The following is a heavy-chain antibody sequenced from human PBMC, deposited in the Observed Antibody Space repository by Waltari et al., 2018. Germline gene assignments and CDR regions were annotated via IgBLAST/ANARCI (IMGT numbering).Heavy chain of an antibody. J-gene: IGHJ4*02. CDR1: GGTFSGHA. Sequence: QVQLVQSGAEVKKPGSSVKVSCKASGGTFSGHAISWGRQAPGQGLEWMGGIIPIFGTANYAQKFQGRVTITADESTSTAYMELSSLRSEDTAVYYCAIRTKHYCSSTSCYPTFDYWGQGTLVTVSS. CDR3: AIRTKHYCSSTSCYPTFDY. V-gene: IGHV1-69*12. CDR2: IIPIFGTA. D-gene: IGHD2-2*01.